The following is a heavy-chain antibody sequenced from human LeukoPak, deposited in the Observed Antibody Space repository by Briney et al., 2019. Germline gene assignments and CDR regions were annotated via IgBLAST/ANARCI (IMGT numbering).Heavy chain of an antibody. Sequence: PSETLSLTCAVYGGSFSGYYWSWIRQPPGKGLEWIGEINHSGSTNYNPSLKSRVTISVDTSKNQFSLKLSSVTAADTAVYYCSYSSSWYENWFDPWGQGTLVTVSS. CDR3: SYSSSWYENWFDP. CDR1: GGSFSGYY. J-gene: IGHJ5*02. CDR2: INHSGST. V-gene: IGHV4-34*01. D-gene: IGHD6-13*01.